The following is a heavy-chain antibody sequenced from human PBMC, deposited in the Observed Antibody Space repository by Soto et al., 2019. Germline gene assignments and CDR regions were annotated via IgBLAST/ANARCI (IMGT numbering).Heavy chain of an antibody. V-gene: IGHV3-23*01. J-gene: IGHJ6*02. Sequence: GGSLRLSCAASGFTFSSYAMSWVRQAPGKGLEWVSAISGSGGSTYYADSVKGRFTISRDNSKNTLYLQMNSLRAEDTAAYYCAKARMSTSGRSRPCYYGMDVWGQGNTVTVSS. CDR3: AKARMSTSGRSRPCYYGMDV. D-gene: IGHD2-15*01. CDR2: ISGSGGST. CDR1: GFTFSSYA.